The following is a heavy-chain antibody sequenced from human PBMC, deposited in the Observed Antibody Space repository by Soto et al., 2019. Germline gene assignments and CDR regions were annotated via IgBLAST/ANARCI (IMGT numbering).Heavy chain of an antibody. CDR2: ISGSGGST. CDR1: GFTFSSYA. CDR3: AKGSYYDFWSGYYTGYYYYGMDV. Sequence: GGSLRLSCAASGFTFSSYAMIWVRQAPGKGLEWVSAISGSGGSTYYADSVKGRFTISRDNSRNTLYLQMNSLRAEDTAVYYCAKGSYYDFWSGYYTGYYYYGMDVWCQGTTVNVS. J-gene: IGHJ6*02. D-gene: IGHD3-3*01. V-gene: IGHV3-23*01.